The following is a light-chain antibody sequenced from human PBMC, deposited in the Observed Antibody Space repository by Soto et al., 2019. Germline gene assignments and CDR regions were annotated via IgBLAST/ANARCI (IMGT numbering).Light chain of an antibody. Sequence: EIVLTQSPGTLSLSPGERGALSCRASQSVSSNLAWYQQKPGQAPRLLIYGASTRATGIPARSSGSGSGTEFTLTISSLQSKDFAVYYCQQYNNWPPWTFGQGTKVDIK. CDR3: QQYNNWPPWT. J-gene: IGKJ1*01. CDR1: QSVSSN. V-gene: IGKV3-15*01. CDR2: GAS.